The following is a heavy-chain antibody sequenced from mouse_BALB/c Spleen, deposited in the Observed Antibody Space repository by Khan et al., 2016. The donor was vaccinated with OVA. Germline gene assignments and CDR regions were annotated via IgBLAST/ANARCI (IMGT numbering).Heavy chain of an antibody. D-gene: IGHD2-1*01. CDR3: ATLYGNPFAY. V-gene: IGHV14-3*02. Sequence: VQLKESGAELVKPGASVNLSCSASGFNIKDTYIHWVKQRPEQGLEWIGRIDPPNDDSKFGPKFQDKVTLTADTSSNTAYLQLTSLTSEDTAVYYYATLYGNPFAYWGQGTLVSVSA. CDR2: IDPPNDDS. CDR1: GFNIKDTY. J-gene: IGHJ3*01.